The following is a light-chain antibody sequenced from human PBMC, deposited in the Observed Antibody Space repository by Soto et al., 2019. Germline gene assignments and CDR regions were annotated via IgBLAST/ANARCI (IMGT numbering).Light chain of an antibody. J-gene: IGKJ1*01. CDR3: QQYSIWRT. V-gene: IGKV3-15*01. CDR2: GAS. Sequence: EIVVTQSPATLSLSTGERATLSCRASESVRNNLAWYQQKAGQAPRLLIYGASTRATGIPARLIGSGSGTEFTLTISSLTSEDFAVDYCQQYSIWRTFCQGTKVDIK. CDR1: ESVRNN.